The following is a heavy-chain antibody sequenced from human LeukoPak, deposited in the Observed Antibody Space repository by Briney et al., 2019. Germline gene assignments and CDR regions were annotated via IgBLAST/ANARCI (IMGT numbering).Heavy chain of an antibody. D-gene: IGHD3-10*01. CDR2: FDPEDGET. CDR1: GYTLTELS. V-gene: IGHV1-24*01. J-gene: IGHJ6*03. CDR3: ATNPLSGSGGPLYYYYYMDV. Sequence: ASVKVSCKVSGYTLTELSMHWVRQAPGKGLEWMGGFDPEDGETIYAQKFQGRVTMTEDTSTDTAYMELSSLRSEDTAVYYCATNPLSGSGGPLYYYYYMDVWGKGTTVTVS.